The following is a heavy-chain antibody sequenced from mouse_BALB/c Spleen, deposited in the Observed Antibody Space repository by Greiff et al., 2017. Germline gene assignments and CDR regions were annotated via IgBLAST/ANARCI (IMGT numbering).Heavy chain of an antibody. J-gene: IGHJ2*01. V-gene: IGHV2-6-7*01. CDR3: ARDGGYGFDY. Sequence: VQLVESGPGLVAPSQSLSITCTVSGFSSTGYGVNWVRQPPGKGLEWLGMIWGDGSTDYNSALKSRLSISKDNSKSQVFLKMNSLQTDDTARYYCARDGGYGFDYWGQGTTLTVSS. CDR2: IWGDGST. CDR1: GFSSTGYG. D-gene: IGHD2-2*01.